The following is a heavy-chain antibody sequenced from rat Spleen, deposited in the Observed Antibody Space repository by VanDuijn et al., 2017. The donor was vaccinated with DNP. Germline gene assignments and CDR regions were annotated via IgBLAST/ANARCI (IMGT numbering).Heavy chain of an antibody. CDR2: ISSGGST. CDR1: GFSLISYG. V-gene: IGHV2S12*01. CDR3: TRASRQLGYFDY. D-gene: IGHD5-1*01. J-gene: IGHJ2*01. Sequence: QVQLKESGPGLVQPSQTLSLTCAVSGFSLISYGVSWVRQPPGKGLEWIAGISSGGSTFYNSVFKSRLSISRDTSKSQVFLKMDSSQTDATGPYYCTRASRQLGYFDYWGKGVMVTVS.